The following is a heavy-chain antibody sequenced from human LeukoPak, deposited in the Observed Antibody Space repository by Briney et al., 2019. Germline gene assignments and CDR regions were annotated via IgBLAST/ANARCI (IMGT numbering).Heavy chain of an antibody. CDR1: GGSISSSSYY. CDR3: ARDFVVAAKFDY. D-gene: IGHD5-12*01. J-gene: IGHJ4*02. V-gene: IGHV4-39*02. CDR2: IYYSGST. Sequence: SETLSLTCAVSGGSISSSSYYWGWIRQPPGKGLEWIGSIYYSGSTYYNPSLKSRVTISVDTSKNQFSLKLSSVTAADTAVYYCARDFVVAAKFDYWGQGTLVTVSS.